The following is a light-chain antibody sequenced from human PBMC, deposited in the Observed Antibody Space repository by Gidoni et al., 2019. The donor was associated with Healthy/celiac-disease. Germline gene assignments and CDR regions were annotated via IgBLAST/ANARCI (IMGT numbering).Light chain of an antibody. CDR1: QMVSSY. CDR3: QQRCNTPLT. CDR2: DAS. V-gene: IGKV3-11*01. J-gene: IGKJ4*01. Sequence: PATLSASPGERATLTCRASQMVSSYLEWYQQKPGQAPRLLIYDASSLHTGVPARFSGSGSGTDFTLTISSLEPEDFAVYYCQQRCNTPLTFGGGTQVEIK.